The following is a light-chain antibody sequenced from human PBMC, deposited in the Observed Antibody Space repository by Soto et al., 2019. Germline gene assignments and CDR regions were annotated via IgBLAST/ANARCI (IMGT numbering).Light chain of an antibody. CDR1: SSDIGTYKY. J-gene: IGLJ2*01. CDR3: SSYTTSSTHVL. Sequence: QSVLTQPASVSGSPGQSITISCTGTSSDIGTYKYVSWYQQHPGKAPQLMIYEVSNRPSGISNRFSGSKSGNTASLTISGLQAEDEADYYCSSYTTSSTHVLFGGGTQLTVL. V-gene: IGLV2-14*01. CDR2: EVS.